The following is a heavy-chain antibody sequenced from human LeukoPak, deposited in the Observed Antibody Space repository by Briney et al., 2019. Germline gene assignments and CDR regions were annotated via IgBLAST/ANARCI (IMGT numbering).Heavy chain of an antibody. D-gene: IGHD4-11*01. J-gene: IGHJ4*02. Sequence: PSETLSLTCAVSGGSISSGGYSWSWIRQPPGKGLEWIGYIYHSGSTYYNPSLRSRVTISVDRSKNQFSLKLSSVTAADTAAYYCARGTHTVTTYFDYWGQGTLVTVSS. CDR2: IYHSGST. V-gene: IGHV4-30-2*01. CDR1: GGSISSGGYS. CDR3: ARGTHTVTTYFDY.